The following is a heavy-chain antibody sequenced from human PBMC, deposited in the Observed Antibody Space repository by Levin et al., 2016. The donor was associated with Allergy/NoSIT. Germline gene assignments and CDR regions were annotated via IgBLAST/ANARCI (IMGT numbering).Heavy chain of an antibody. CDR2: IKSKTYGGGTR. CDR3: STGFDGYNSHDNY. Sequence: WIRQPPGKGLEWVGRIKSKTYGGGTRDYAAPVRGRFTISRDDSKNTLYLQMDSLKTEDTAVYYCSTGFDGYNSHDNYWGQGTLVTVSS. V-gene: IGHV3-15*01. D-gene: IGHD5-24*01. J-gene: IGHJ4*02.